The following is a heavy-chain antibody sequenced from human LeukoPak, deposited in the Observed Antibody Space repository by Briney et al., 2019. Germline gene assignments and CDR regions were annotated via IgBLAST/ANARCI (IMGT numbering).Heavy chain of an antibody. Sequence: PGGSLKLSCAASGFIFSNGGIHWVRQAPGKGLEWVAFIRYDGINKYYADSVKGRFTISRDNSKNTLYLQMNSLRGEDTALYYCAKDLLGATSYWGQGTLVTVSS. CDR3: AKDLLGATSY. CDR2: IRYDGINK. CDR1: GFIFSNGG. V-gene: IGHV3-30*02. J-gene: IGHJ4*02. D-gene: IGHD1-26*01.